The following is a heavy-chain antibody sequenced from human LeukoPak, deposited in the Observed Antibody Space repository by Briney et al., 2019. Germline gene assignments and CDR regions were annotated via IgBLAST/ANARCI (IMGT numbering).Heavy chain of an antibody. V-gene: IGHV3-30*18. J-gene: IGHJ4*02. CDR2: ISYDGSNK. Sequence: GRSLRLSCAASGFTFSSYGMHWVRQAPGKGLEWVAVISYDGSNKYYADSVKGRFTISRDNSKNTLYLQMNSLRAEDTAVYYCAKGERYFDWLPDYFDYWGQGTLVTVSS. CDR3: AKGERYFDWLPDYFDY. CDR1: GFTFSSYG. D-gene: IGHD3-9*01.